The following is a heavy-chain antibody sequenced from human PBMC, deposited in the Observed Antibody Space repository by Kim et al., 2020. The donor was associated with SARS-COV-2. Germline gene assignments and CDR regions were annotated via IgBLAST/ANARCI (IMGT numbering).Heavy chain of an antibody. CDR3: ARAPRVTIFGVVDWFDP. V-gene: IGHV7-4-1*02. Sequence: ASVKVSCKASGYTFTSYAMNWVRQAPGQGLEWMGWINTNTWNPTYAQGFTGRFVFSLDTSVSTAYLQISSLKAEDTAVYYCARAPRVTIFGVVDWFDPWGQGTLVTVSS. CDR1: GYTFTSYA. D-gene: IGHD3-3*01. CDR2: INTNTWNP. J-gene: IGHJ5*02.